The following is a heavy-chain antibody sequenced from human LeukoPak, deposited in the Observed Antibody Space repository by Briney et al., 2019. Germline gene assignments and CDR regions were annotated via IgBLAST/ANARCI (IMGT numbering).Heavy chain of an antibody. CDR2: IIPIFGTA. CDR3: ARATYYYDSSARGVYYYYMDA. J-gene: IGHJ6*03. Sequence: ASVKVSCKASGGTFSSYAISWVRQAPGQGLEWMGRIIPIFGTANYAQKFQGRVTITTDESTSTAYMELSSLRSEDTAVYYCARATYYYDSSARGVYYYYMDAWGKGTTVTVSS. D-gene: IGHD3-22*01. V-gene: IGHV1-69*05. CDR1: GGTFSSYA.